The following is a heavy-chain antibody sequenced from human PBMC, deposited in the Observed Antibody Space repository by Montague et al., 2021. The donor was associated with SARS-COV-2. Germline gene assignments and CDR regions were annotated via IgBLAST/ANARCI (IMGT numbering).Heavy chain of an antibody. Sequence: SLRLSCAAFGFTFNTFAMSWVRQAPWKGLECVSVIYSDTSYIYYADSVKCRFTISRDNSKNTLYLQINSLHQGPIGLPPGTLLQEHLWG. CDR1: GFTFNTFA. J-gene: IGHJ6*01. V-gene: IGHV3-23*03. CDR2: IYSDTSYI. CDR3: TLLQEHL.